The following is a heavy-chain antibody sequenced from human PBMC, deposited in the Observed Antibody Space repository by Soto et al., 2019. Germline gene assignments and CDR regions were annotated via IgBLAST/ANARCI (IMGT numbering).Heavy chain of an antibody. V-gene: IGHV5-51*01. J-gene: IGHJ4*02. D-gene: IGHD2-21*02. CDR3: AREYCGGDCYSVISWDYFDY. Sequence: GESLKISCKGSGYSFTSYWIGWVRQMPGKGLEWMGIIYPGESDTRHSPSFKGRVTISADKSTGTAYLQGRSWRASNTAMYYCAREYCGGDCYSVISWDYFDYGGQGTLATSPQ. CDR2: IYPGESDT. CDR1: GYSFTSYW.